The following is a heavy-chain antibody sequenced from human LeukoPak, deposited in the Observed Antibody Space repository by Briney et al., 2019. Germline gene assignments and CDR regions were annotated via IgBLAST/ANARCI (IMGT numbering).Heavy chain of an antibody. J-gene: IGHJ5*02. CDR1: GFTFSSYS. D-gene: IGHD6-6*01. CDR3: ARDLGMSIAARGFDP. V-gene: IGHV4-59*01. Sequence: TGGSLRLSCAASGFTFSSYSMNWVRQAPGKGLEWIGYIYYSGSTNYNPSLKSRVTISVDTSKNQFSLKLSSVTAADTAVYYCARDLGMSIAARGFDPWGQGTLVTVSS. CDR2: IYYSGST.